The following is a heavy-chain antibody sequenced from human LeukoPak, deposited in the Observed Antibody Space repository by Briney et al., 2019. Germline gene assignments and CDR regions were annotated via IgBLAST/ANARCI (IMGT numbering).Heavy chain of an antibody. Sequence: GSLRLSCSASGXTFSNAWMSWVRQAPGKGLEWVGRFKSKTDGGTTDYAAPVKGRFTISRDDSKNTLYLQMNSLKTEDTAVYYCTTEGGWSFYFDYWGQGTLVTVSS. V-gene: IGHV3-15*01. CDR2: FKSKTDGGTT. CDR3: TTEGGWSFYFDY. D-gene: IGHD2-15*01. CDR1: GXTFSNAW. J-gene: IGHJ4*02.